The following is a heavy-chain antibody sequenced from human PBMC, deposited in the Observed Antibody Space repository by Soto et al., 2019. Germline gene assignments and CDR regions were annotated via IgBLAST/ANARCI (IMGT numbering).Heavy chain of an antibody. Sequence: QLQLQESGPGLVKPSETLSLICTVSGDSISGGRYHWGWIRQPPGKGLEWIATIHYSGNTNYNPSLRSRVTISVDTSKSQFSLRLSSVTAADTAVYYCASAEGFGVVAPFMDCWGQGTLVTVSS. CDR2: IHYSGNT. CDR1: GDSISGGRYH. CDR3: ASAEGFGVVAPFMDC. J-gene: IGHJ4*02. D-gene: IGHD3-3*01. V-gene: IGHV4-39*01.